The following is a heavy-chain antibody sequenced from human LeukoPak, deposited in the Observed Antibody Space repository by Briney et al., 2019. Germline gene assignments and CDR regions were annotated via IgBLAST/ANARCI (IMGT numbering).Heavy chain of an antibody. CDR2: IYHSGST. J-gene: IGHJ4*02. CDR1: GGSISSGGYS. CDR3: ARGRYSYGPNDY. Sequence: SQTLSLTCAVSGGSISSGGYSWSWIRQPPGKGLEWIGYIYHSGSTYYNPSLKSRVTISVDRSKNQFSLKLSSVTAADTAAYYCARGRYSYGPNDYWGQGTLVTVSS. D-gene: IGHD5-18*01. V-gene: IGHV4-30-2*01.